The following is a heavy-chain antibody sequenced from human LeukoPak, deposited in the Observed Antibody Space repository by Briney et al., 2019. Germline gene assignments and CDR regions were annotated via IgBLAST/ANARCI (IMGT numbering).Heavy chain of an antibody. D-gene: IGHD3-9*01. CDR2: INPSGGST. V-gene: IGHV1-46*01. CDR1: GYTFTTYY. Sequence: GASVKVSCKASGYTFTTYYMHWVRQAPGQGLEWMGIINPSGGSTSYAQKFQGRVTMTRDTSTSTVYMELSSLRSEDTAVYYCARDPDWYYYYYGMDVWGQGTTVTVSS. J-gene: IGHJ6*02. CDR3: ARDPDWYYYYYGMDV.